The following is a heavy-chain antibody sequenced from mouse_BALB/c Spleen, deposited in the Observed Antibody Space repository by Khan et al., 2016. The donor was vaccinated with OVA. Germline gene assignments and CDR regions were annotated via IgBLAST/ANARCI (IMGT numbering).Heavy chain of an antibody. CDR2: IYPGNGDT. Sequence: EVQLQQSGTVLARPGASVKMSCKASGYSFTSYLIHWIKQRPGQGLEWIGDIYPGNGDTAYNQKFKDKAKLTAGTSANTTYMELSSLTYEDSAVYYCARGGYSSFAYWGQGTLVTVSA. V-gene: IGHV1-5*01. D-gene: IGHD2-12*01. CDR3: ARGGYSSFAY. CDR1: GYSFTSYL. J-gene: IGHJ3*01.